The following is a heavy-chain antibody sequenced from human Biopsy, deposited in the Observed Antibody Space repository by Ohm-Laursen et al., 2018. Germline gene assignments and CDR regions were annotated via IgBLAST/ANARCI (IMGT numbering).Heavy chain of an antibody. CDR2: INHSGIT. V-gene: IGHV4-34*01. D-gene: IGHD6-19*01. CDR1: GGSFSGYY. Sequence: SETLSLTCTVFGGSFSGYYWSWIRQPPGKGLVWFGEINHSGITNYNPSLKSSVTISVDTSKNQFPLKLSSVTAADAAVYCCARGRLRAVARFDYWGQGTLVTVSS. CDR3: ARGRLRAVARFDY. J-gene: IGHJ4*02.